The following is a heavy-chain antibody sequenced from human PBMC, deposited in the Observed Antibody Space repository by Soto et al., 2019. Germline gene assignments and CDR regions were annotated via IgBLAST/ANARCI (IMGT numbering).Heavy chain of an antibody. J-gene: IGHJ6*02. CDR3: ASTGDYLQNYDMDV. CDR1: GGSISSGDSY. CDR2: IYYSGST. D-gene: IGHD4-17*01. V-gene: IGHV4-30-4*02. Sequence: PSDTLSLTCPVSGGSISSGDSYRIWIRQTPGKGLGWIGYIYYSGSTYYNPSLKSRVIISVDTSKNQFSLKLSSVTAADTAVYYCASTGDYLQNYDMDVWGQGTTVTVSS.